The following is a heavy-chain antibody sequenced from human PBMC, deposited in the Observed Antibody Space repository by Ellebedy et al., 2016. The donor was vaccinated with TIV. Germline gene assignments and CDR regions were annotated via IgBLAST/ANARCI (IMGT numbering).Heavy chain of an antibody. CDR2: IIPIFGTT. D-gene: IGHD4-17*01. CDR3: ARDKGPYRTSYGDYFY. CDR1: GGTFSSYV. V-gene: IGHV1-69*06. Sequence: SVKVSXXASGGTFSSYVIRWVRQAPGQGLEWMGGIIPIFGTTNYAQKFQGRVTITADKSTSTAYMELSSLRSEDTAVYYCARDKGPYRTSYGDYFYWGQGTLVTVSS. J-gene: IGHJ4*02.